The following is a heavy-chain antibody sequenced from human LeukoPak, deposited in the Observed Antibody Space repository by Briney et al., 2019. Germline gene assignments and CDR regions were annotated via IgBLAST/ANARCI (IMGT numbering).Heavy chain of an antibody. V-gene: IGHV3-23*01. CDR1: GFSFSNYA. J-gene: IGHJ4*02. Sequence: GGSLRLSCAASGFSFSNYAMSWVRQAPGKGLGWVSAITGSGTATYYADSAKGRFTISRDNSKNTVYLQMNSLRAEDTAVYYCAKDRTTTGLLLAGLIDYWGQGTLVTVSS. D-gene: IGHD4-11*01. CDR3: AKDRTTTGLLLAGLIDY. CDR2: ITGSGTAT.